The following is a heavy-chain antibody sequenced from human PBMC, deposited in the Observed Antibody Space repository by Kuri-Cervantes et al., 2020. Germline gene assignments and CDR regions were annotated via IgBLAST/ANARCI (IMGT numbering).Heavy chain of an antibody. Sequence: GGSLRLSCAASGFTFSSYAMHWVRQAPGKGLEWVAVISYDGSNKYYADSVKGRFTISRDNSKNTLYLQMNSPRAEDTAVNYCARDDGDRPYFDYWGQGTLVTVSS. J-gene: IGHJ4*02. CDR1: GFTFSSYA. CDR2: ISYDGSNK. CDR3: ARDDGDRPYFDY. V-gene: IGHV3-30-3*01. D-gene: IGHD2-21*02.